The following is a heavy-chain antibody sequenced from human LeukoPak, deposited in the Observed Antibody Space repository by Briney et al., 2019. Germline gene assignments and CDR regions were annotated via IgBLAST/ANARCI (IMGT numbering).Heavy chain of an antibody. CDR2: IYSGGST. Sequence: GGSLRLSCAASGSTVSSNYMSWVRRAPGKGLEWVSVIYSGGSTYYADSVKGRFTISRDNSKNTLYLQMNSLRAEDTAVYYCARVCSDILTGYYYYYYMDVWGKGTTVTVSS. V-gene: IGHV3-53*01. CDR1: GSTVSSNY. D-gene: IGHD3-9*01. J-gene: IGHJ6*03. CDR3: ARVCSDILTGYYYYYYMDV.